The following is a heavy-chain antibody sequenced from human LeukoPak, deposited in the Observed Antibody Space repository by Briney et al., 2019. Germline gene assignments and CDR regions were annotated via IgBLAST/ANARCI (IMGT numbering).Heavy chain of an antibody. CDR2: FDPEDGET. CDR1: GYTLTELS. V-gene: IGHV1-24*01. Sequence: VASVKVSCKVSGYTLTELSMHWVRQAPGKGLEWMGGFDPEDGETIYAQKFQGRVTVTEDTSTDTAYMELSSLRSEDTAVYYCATASSGYYPDWGQGTLVTVSS. CDR3: ATASSGYYPD. J-gene: IGHJ4*02. D-gene: IGHD3-22*01.